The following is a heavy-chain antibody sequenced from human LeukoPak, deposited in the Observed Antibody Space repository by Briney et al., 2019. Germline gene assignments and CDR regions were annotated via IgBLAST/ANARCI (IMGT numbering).Heavy chain of an antibody. J-gene: IGHJ4*02. Sequence: SETLSLICTVSGASISSHYWSWIRRSPGKGLEWIGYVHYDGSTNYNPSLKSRVTISVDTSKNQLSLKLSSVTAADTAVYYCARGSTGAWDCWGQGTLVTVSS. D-gene: IGHD7-27*01. CDR2: VHYDGST. CDR3: ARGSTGAWDC. V-gene: IGHV4-59*11. CDR1: GASISSHY.